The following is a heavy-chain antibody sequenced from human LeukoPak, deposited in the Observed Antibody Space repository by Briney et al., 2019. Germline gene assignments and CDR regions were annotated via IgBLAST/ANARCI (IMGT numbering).Heavy chain of an antibody. V-gene: IGHV4-61*01. CDR1: GGSISSGSYC. Sequence: SETLSLTCTVSGGSISSGSYCWSWIRQPPGKGLEWIGYMYYSGTISYNPSFKSRVTISADTANHQFSLRLTSVTAADTAMYYCARGVGGTYCGGDCYGLDSWGQGTLVTVSS. CDR3: ARGVGGTYCGGDCYGLDS. J-gene: IGHJ4*02. D-gene: IGHD2-21*02. CDR2: MYYSGTI.